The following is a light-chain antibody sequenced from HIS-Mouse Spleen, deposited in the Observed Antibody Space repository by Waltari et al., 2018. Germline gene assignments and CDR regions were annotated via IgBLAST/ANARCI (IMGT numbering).Light chain of an antibody. CDR2: EDS. V-gene: IGLV3-10*01. J-gene: IGLJ2*01. CDR3: YSTDSSGNHRV. Sequence: SYELTQPPSVSVSPGQTARITCSGAASPKKSAYWYQQKSGQAPVLVIYEDSKRPSGIPERFSGSSSGTMATLTISGAQVEDEADYYCYSTDSSGNHRVFGGGTKLTVL. CDR1: ASPKKS.